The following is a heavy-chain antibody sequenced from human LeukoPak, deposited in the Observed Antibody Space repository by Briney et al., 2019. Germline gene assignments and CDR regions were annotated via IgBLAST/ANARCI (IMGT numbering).Heavy chain of an antibody. CDR3: ARVYCSGGSCPTFFDY. D-gene: IGHD2-15*01. CDR2: IIPILGIA. CDR1: GYTFTSYG. V-gene: IGHV1-69*04. J-gene: IGHJ4*02. Sequence: ASVKVSCKASGYTFTSYGISWVRQAPGQGLEWMGRIIPILGIANYAQKFQGRVTITADKSTSTAYMELSSLRSEDTAVYYCARVYCSGGSCPTFFDYWGQGTPVTVSS.